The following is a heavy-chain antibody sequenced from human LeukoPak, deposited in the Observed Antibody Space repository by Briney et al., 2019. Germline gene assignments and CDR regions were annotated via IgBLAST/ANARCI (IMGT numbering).Heavy chain of an antibody. V-gene: IGHV4-30-4*01. CDR1: GGSISSGAYY. CDR3: ARGGGGSSTVTTYWFDP. Sequence: ASETLSLTCTVSGGSISSGAYYWNWVRQHPGKGLEWIGYIYYTGSTYYNPSLQSRVIIAVDTSKNQFSLSLSSVTAADTAVYYCARGGGGSSTVTTYWFDPWGQGALVTVSS. CDR2: IYYTGST. J-gene: IGHJ5*02. D-gene: IGHD4-17*01.